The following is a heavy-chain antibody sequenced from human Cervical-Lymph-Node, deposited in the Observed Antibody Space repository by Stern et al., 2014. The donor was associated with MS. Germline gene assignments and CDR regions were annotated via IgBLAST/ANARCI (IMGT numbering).Heavy chain of an antibody. Sequence: VQLLKSGAEVKNPGASAKVSCKVSGYTLSDISMHWVRQAPGQGLDWMGGVDPEHGETRYAQKFQGRVTMAEDRSTDTAYMELSSLRSEDTAVYYCATHRGRVTYYYGMDVWGQGTTVTVSS. J-gene: IGHJ6*02. V-gene: IGHV1-24*01. CDR2: VDPEHGET. CDR3: ATHRGRVTYYYGMDV. D-gene: IGHD2-21*02. CDR1: GYTLSDIS.